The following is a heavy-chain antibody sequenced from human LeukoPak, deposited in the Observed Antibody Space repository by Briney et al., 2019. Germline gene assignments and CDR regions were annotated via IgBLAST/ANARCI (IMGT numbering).Heavy chain of an antibody. V-gene: IGHV4-59*01. J-gene: IGHJ5*02. CDR2: IYYSGST. CDR3: AREEAGIAAAGTGYNWFDP. CDR1: GGSISSYY. Sequence: SETLSLTCTVSGGSISSYYWSWIRQPPGKGLEWIGYIYYSGSTNYNPSLKSRVTISVDTSKNQFSLKLSSVTAADTAVYYCAREEAGIAAAGTGYNWFDPWGQGTLVTVSS. D-gene: IGHD6-13*01.